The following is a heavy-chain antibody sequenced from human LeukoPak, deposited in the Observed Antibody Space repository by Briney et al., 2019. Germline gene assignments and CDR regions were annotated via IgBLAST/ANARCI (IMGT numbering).Heavy chain of an antibody. CDR1: GFTFGSHW. D-gene: IGHD6-6*01. J-gene: IGHJ4*02. Sequence: GGSLRLSYAASGFTFGSHWMHWVRQAPGEGLVWVSRVYNDGSTTNYADSVKGRFTISRDNAKNTLYLQMNSLRAEDMAVYYCARESGSSRFFDYWGQGTLVTVSS. CDR3: ARESGSSRFFDY. V-gene: IGHV3-74*01. CDR2: VYNDGSTT.